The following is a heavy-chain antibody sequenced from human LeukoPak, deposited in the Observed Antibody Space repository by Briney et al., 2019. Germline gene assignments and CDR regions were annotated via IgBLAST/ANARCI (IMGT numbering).Heavy chain of an antibody. CDR3: ASYYCSGGSCYFDY. V-gene: IGHV4-61*02. CDR2: IYTSGST. D-gene: IGHD2-15*01. Sequence: PSQTLSLTCTVSGGSISSGSYYWSWIRQPAGKGLEWIGRIYTSGSTNYNPSLKSRVTISVDTSKNQFSLKLSSVTAADTAVYYCASYYCSGGSCYFDYWGQGTLVTVSS. J-gene: IGHJ4*02. CDR1: GGSISSGSYY.